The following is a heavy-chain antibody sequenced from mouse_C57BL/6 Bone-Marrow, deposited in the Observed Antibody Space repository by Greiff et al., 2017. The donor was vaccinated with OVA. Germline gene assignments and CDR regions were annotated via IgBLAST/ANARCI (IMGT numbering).Heavy chain of an antibody. CDR3: TRGILYYGSSYGFAY. D-gene: IGHD1-1*01. V-gene: IGHV1-5*01. CDR1: GYTFTSYW. CDR2: IYPGNSDT. Sequence: VQLQQSGTVLARPGASVKMSCKTSGYTFTSYWMHWVKQRPGQGLEWIGAIYPGNSDTSYNQKFKGKAKLTAVTSASTAYMELSSLTNEDSAVYYCTRGILYYGSSYGFAYWGQGTLVTVSA. J-gene: IGHJ3*01.